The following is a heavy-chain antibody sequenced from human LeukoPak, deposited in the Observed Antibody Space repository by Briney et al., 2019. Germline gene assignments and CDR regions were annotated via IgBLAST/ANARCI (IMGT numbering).Heavy chain of an antibody. CDR3: AGPFYGDYGYYYYYGMDV. CDR2: INPNSGGT. D-gene: IGHD4-17*01. CDR1: GYTFTGYY. Sequence: ASVKVSCKASGYTFTGYYMHWVRQAPGQGLEWMGWINPNSGGTNYAQKFQGRVTMTRDTSISTAYMELSRLRSDDTAVYYCAGPFYGDYGYYYYYGMDVLGQGTTVTVSS. V-gene: IGHV1-2*02. J-gene: IGHJ6*02.